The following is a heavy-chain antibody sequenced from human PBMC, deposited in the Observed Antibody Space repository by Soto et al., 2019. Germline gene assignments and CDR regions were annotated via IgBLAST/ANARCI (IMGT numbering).Heavy chain of an antibody. D-gene: IGHD3-22*01. CDR2: IYYSGST. CDR1: GGSISSGDYY. V-gene: IGHV4-30-4*01. Sequence: SETLSLTCTVSGGSISSGDYYWSWIRQPPGKGLEWIGYIYYSGSTYYNPSLKSRVTISVDTSKNQYSLKLSSVTAADTAVYYCSRHMRDSSGYYGFYYYYGMDVWGQGTTVTVSS. CDR3: SRHMRDSSGYYGFYYYYGMDV. J-gene: IGHJ6*02.